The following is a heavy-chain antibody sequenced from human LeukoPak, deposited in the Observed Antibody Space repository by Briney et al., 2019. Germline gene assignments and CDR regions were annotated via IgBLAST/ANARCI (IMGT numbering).Heavy chain of an antibody. J-gene: IGHJ6*03. V-gene: IGHV4-4*07. CDR1: GGSISSYY. CDR3: ARQGYGQIYYYYYYMDV. CDR2: IYTSGST. D-gene: IGHD5-18*01. Sequence: PSETLSLTCTVSGGSISSYYWSWIRQPAGKGLEWIGRIYTSGSTNYNPSLKSRVTISVDTSKNQFSLKLSSVTAADTAVYYCARQGYGQIYYYYYYMDVWGKGTTVTISS.